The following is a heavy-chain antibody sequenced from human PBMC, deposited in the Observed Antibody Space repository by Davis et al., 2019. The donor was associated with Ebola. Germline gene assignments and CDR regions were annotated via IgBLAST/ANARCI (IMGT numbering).Heavy chain of an antibody. V-gene: IGHV3-33*08. CDR1: GFTFSNNG. J-gene: IGHJ4*02. D-gene: IGHD3-3*01. Sequence: PGGSLRLSCAASGFTFSNNGIHWVLQAPGKGLEWLAVIWYGGSNKFYADSVKGRFTVSRDNSKNTVYLQMDSLRAEDTAVYYCARLWSGYFIDYWGQGTLVTVPS. CDR2: IWYGGSNK. CDR3: ARLWSGYFIDY.